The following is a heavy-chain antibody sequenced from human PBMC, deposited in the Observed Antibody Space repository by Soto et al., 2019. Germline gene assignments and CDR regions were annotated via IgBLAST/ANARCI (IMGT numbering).Heavy chain of an antibody. CDR2: ISDSGSKT. D-gene: IGHD2-15*01. J-gene: IGHJ4*02. Sequence: EVQLLESGGGLVLPGRSLRLSCAASGFTFGNYAMRWVRQRTGEGLEWVSAISDSGSKTFYTDSFRGRFTISRDNSKHTVFLQMNNLRVEDTAVYYCAKGRWGYCAGGSCYPEFWGQGTLVKVSS. CDR1: GFTFGNYA. CDR3: AKGRWGYCAGGSCYPEF. V-gene: IGHV3-23*01.